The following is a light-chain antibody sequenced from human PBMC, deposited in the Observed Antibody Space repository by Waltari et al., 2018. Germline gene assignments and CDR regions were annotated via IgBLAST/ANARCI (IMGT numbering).Light chain of an antibody. CDR3: QQSYTAPFT. CDR2: GAS. V-gene: IGKV1-39*01. J-gene: IGKJ3*01. Sequence: DIQMTQSPPSLSASVGDRVTITCRATQSISTSLNWYQHKAGKAPKLRIYGASTLERGVPSRFSGSGSGTDVTLTINSLRPEDFATYYCQQSYTAPFTFGPGTRVDLK. CDR1: QSISTS.